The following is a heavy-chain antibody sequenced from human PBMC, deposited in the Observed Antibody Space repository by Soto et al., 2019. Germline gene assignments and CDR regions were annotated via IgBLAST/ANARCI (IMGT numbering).Heavy chain of an antibody. CDR3: AVLGYCSSTSCYTDYYYGMDV. V-gene: IGHV3-21*01. J-gene: IGHJ6*02. Sequence: GGSLRLSCAASGFIFNTYSMDWVRQAPGKGLEWVASISPSGSYMYYGDSLKGRFTVSRDNAKNSLYLQMDSLRADDTAVYYRAVLGYCSSTSCYTDYYYGMDVWGQGTTVTVSS. D-gene: IGHD2-2*02. CDR1: GFIFNTYS. CDR2: ISPSGSYM.